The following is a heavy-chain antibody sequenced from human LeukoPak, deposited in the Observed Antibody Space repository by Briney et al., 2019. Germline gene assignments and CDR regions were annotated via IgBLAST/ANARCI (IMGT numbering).Heavy chain of an antibody. J-gene: IGHJ4*02. CDR1: GGSISSYY. CDR3: ARVKRDSSGWYSFNFDY. V-gene: IGHV4-59*01. D-gene: IGHD6-19*01. CDR2: IYYSGST. Sequence: RPSETLSLTCTVPGGSISSYYWSWIRQPPGKGLEWIGYIYYSGSTNYNPSLKSRVTISVDTSKNQFSLKLSSVTAADTAVYYCARVKRDSSGWYSFNFDYWGQGTLVTVSS.